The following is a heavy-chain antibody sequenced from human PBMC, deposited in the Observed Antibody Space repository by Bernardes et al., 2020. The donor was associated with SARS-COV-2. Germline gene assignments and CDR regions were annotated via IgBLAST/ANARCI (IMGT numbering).Heavy chain of an antibody. J-gene: IGHJ4*02. CDR1: GFTFANYA. D-gene: IGHD1-26*01. CDR3: AGSFYAFYLDY. V-gene: IGHV3-49*04. CDR2: IRSKPYGGTT. Sequence: GGSLRLSCATSGFTFANYAMTWVRQAPGKGLEWVGVIRSKPYGGTTEYAASVKGRFIISRDDSKSFVYLQMNSLKIEDTAVYFCAGSFYAFYLDYLGQGTPVTV.